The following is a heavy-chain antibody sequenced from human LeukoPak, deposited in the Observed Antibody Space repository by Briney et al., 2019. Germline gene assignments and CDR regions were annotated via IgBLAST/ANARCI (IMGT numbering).Heavy chain of an antibody. CDR1: GGSISSSSYY. J-gene: IGHJ6*02. V-gene: IGHV4-39*01. D-gene: IGHD6-13*01. Sequence: SETLSLTCTVSGGSISSSSYYWGWIRQPPGKGLEWIGIIYYSGSTYYSPSLKSRVTISVDTSKNQFSLRLNSVIAADTAVYYCARHVGQQLIFHYYGLDVWGQGTTVTVSS. CDR2: IYYSGST. CDR3: ARHVGQQLIFHYYGLDV.